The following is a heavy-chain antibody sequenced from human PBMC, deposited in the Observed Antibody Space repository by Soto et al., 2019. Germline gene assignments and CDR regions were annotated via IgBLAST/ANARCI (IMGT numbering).Heavy chain of an antibody. V-gene: IGHV3-72*01. CDR3: ARNSGKGAYFNY. CDR2: IRNKANSYTT. J-gene: IGHJ4*01. Sequence: EVQLVESGGGLVQPGGSQRLSCAASGFTFSDHYMDWVRHAPGKGLGWVGRIRNKANSYTTDYAASVKGRFTISRGYSKDSLYLQMNSLKTEDTAIYYCARNSGKGAYFNYWGHGTLATVSS. CDR1: GFTFSDHY. D-gene: IGHD1-26*01.